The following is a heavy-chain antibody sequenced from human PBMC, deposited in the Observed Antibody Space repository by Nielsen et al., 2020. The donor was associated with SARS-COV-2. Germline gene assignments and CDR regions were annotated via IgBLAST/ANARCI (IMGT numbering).Heavy chain of an antibody. D-gene: IGHD6-19*01. CDR2: INHSGST. V-gene: IGHV4-34*01. CDR3: ARDDSSGFYGMDV. J-gene: IGHJ6*02. Sequence: SETLSLTCAVYGGSFSGYYWSWIRQPPGKGLEWIGEINHSGSTNYNPSLKSRVTISVDTSKNQFSLKLSSVTAADTAVYYCARDDSSGFYGMDVRGQGTTVTVSS. CDR1: GGSFSGYY.